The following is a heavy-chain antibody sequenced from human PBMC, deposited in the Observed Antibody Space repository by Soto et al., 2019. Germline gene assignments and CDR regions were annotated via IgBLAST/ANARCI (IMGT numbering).Heavy chain of an antibody. J-gene: IGHJ4*02. CDR1: GFTFSSYG. D-gene: IGHD5-18*01. V-gene: IGHV3-30*18. Sequence: QVQLVESGGGVVQPGRSLRLSCAASGFTFSSYGMHWVRQAPGKGLEWVAVISYDGSNKYYADSVKGRFTISRDNSKNTLYLQMNSLRAEDTAVYYCAKEGQLWFQLYYFDYWGQGTLVTVSS. CDR3: AKEGQLWFQLYYFDY. CDR2: ISYDGSNK.